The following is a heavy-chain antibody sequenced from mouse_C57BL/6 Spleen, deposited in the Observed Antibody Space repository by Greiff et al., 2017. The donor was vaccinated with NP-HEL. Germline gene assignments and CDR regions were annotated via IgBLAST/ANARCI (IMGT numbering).Heavy chain of an antibody. J-gene: IGHJ1*03. Sequence: VQLQESGAELVRPGASVTLSCKASGYTFTDYEMHWVKQTPVHGLAWIGAIDPETGGTAYNQKFKGKAILTADKSSSTAYMELRSLTSEDSAVYYCTRGYFDVWGTGTTVTVSS. CDR1: GYTFTDYE. CDR2: IDPETGGT. CDR3: TRGYFDV. V-gene: IGHV1-15*01.